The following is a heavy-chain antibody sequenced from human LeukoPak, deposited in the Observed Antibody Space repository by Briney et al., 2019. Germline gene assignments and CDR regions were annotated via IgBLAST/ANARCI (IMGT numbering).Heavy chain of an antibody. V-gene: IGHV4-59*01. Sequence: SETLSLTCTVSGGSISSYYWNWIRQSPGKILEWIGHIYSSGSTNYNPSLKSRVTISLDASKNQNSLKLISVTAADTAVYYCARLSSYYFDSWGQGTLVTVSS. J-gene: IGHJ4*02. CDR1: GGSISSYY. CDR2: IYSSGST. CDR3: ARLSSYYFDS. D-gene: IGHD3-10*01.